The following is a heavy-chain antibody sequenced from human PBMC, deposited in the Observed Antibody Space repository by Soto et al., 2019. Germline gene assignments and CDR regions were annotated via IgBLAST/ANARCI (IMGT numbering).Heavy chain of an antibody. CDR2: ISYDGSNK. Sequence: PGGSLRLSCAASGFTFSSYGMHWVRQAPGKGLEWVAVISYDGSNKYYADSVKGRFTISRDNSKNTLYLQMNSLRAEDTAVYYCAKEHTITTYYYYGMDVWGQGTPVTVSS. D-gene: IGHD1-20*01. V-gene: IGHV3-30*18. J-gene: IGHJ6*02. CDR3: AKEHTITTYYYYGMDV. CDR1: GFTFSSYG.